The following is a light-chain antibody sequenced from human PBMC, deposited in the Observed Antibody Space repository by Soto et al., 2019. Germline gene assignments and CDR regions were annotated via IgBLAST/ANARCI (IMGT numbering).Light chain of an antibody. V-gene: IGKV3D-15*01. CDR2: DAS. Sequence: EIVMTQSPATLSVSPGEGATVSCRASQGVSSHLAWYQHKPGQAPRLLIYDASNRATGIPARFSGSGSGTDFTLTISRLEPEDFAVYFCQQYGTSFFTFGGGTKVDIK. J-gene: IGKJ4*01. CDR1: QGVSSH. CDR3: QQYGTSFFT.